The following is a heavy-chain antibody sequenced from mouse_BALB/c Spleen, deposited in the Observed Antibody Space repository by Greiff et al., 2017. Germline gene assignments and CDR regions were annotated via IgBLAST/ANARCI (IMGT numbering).Heavy chain of an antibody. CDR1: GFTFSSFG. CDR3: ATGTYYAMDY. Sequence: DVHLVESGGGLVQPGGSRKLSCAASGFTFSSFGMHWVRQAPEKGLEWVAYISSGSSTIYYADTVKGRFTISRDNPKNTLFLQMTSLRSEDTAMYYCATGTYYAMDYWGQGTSVTVSS. D-gene: IGHD4-1*01. CDR2: ISSGSSTI. J-gene: IGHJ4*01. V-gene: IGHV5-17*02.